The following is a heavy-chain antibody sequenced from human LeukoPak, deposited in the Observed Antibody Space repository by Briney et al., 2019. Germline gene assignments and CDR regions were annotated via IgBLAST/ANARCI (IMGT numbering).Heavy chain of an antibody. CDR1: GFTFSIYG. J-gene: IGHJ4*02. Sequence: GGSLRLSCAASGFTFSIYGMHWVRQAPGKGLEWVAVISYDGSNKYYADSVKGRFTISRDNSKNTLYLQMNSLRAEDTAVYYCAKGAFDYWGQGTLVTVSS. V-gene: IGHV3-30*18. CDR3: AKGAFDY. CDR2: ISYDGSNK.